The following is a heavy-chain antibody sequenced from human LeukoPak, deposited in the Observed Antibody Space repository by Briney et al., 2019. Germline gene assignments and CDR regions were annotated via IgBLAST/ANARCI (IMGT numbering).Heavy chain of an antibody. J-gene: IGHJ4*02. CDR3: ARVRIWFGEFPFDS. CDR1: GFTFTDYF. Sequence: ASVKVSCKASGFTFTDYFIHWVRQAPGQGLQWLGWINPKTGGTDYAQDFQDRVTMTLDTSITTAYMDLGRLKSDDTALYYCARVRIWFGEFPFDSWGKGTLVTVSS. D-gene: IGHD3-10*01. V-gene: IGHV1-2*02. CDR2: INPKTGGT.